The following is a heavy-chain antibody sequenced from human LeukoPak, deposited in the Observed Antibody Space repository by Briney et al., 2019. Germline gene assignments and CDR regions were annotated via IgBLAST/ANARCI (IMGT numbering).Heavy chain of an antibody. J-gene: IGHJ6*02. CDR2: ISWNSGSI. Sequence: PGGSLRLSCAASGFTFDDYAMHWVRQAPGKGLEWVSGISWNSGSIGYADSVKGRFTISRDNAKNSLYLQMNSLRTEDTALYYCAKDKHFDSSTSYGMDVWGQGTTVTVSS. CDR3: AKDKHFDSSTSYGMDV. D-gene: IGHD3-22*01. V-gene: IGHV3-9*01. CDR1: GFTFDDYA.